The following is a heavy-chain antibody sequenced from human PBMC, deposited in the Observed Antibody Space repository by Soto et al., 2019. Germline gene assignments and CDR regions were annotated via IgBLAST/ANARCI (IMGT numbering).Heavy chain of an antibody. J-gene: IGHJ4*02. CDR1: GFTFSSYG. D-gene: IGHD3-3*01. Sequence: LRLSCAASGFTFSSYGMHWVRQAPGKGLEWVAVIWYDGSNKYYADSVKGRFTISRDNSKNTLYLQMNSLRAEDTAVYYCARGGSPGGNYDFWSGYLIEEYWGQGTLVTVSS. CDR3: ARGGSPGGNYDFWSGYLIEEY. CDR2: IWYDGSNK. V-gene: IGHV3-33*01.